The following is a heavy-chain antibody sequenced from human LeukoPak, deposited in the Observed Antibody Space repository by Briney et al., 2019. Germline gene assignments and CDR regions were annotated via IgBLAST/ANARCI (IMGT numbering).Heavy chain of an antibody. CDR1: GFTFSSYA. J-gene: IGHJ3*02. CDR3: AIRIAVAGTLNDAFDI. D-gene: IGHD6-19*01. V-gene: IGHV3-23*01. CDR2: ISGSGGST. Sequence: GGSLRLSCAASGFTFSSYAMSWVRQAPGKGLEWVSAISGSGGSTYYADSVKGRFTISRDNSKNTLYLQMNSLRAEDTAVYYCAIRIAVAGTLNDAFDIWGQGTMVTVSS.